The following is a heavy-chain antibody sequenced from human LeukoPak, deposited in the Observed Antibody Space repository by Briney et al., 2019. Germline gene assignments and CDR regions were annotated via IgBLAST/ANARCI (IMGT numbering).Heavy chain of an antibody. V-gene: IGHV3-74*01. J-gene: IGHJ4*02. D-gene: IGHD2-15*01. CDR2: INSDGSST. CDR1: GLTFSSYW. CDR3: ARVFVAGYCSGGSCEIDY. Sequence: QPGGSLRLSCAASGLTFSSYWMHWVRQAPGKGLVWVSRINSDGSSTSYADSVKGRFTISRVNPKSTLYLQMNSLRAEDTAVYYCARVFVAGYCSGGSCEIDYWGQGTLVTVSS.